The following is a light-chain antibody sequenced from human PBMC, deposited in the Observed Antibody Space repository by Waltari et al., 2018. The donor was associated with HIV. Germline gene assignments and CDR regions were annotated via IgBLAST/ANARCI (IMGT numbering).Light chain of an antibody. CDR1: SRDVGGYNY. J-gene: IGLJ3*02. CDR2: DVT. CDR3: CSYAGTFTWV. Sequence: QSALTQPRSVSGSPGQSVTISCPGPSRDVGGYNYVSWYQQHPGKAPKLMIWDVTKRPSGVPDRFSGSRSGNMASLTISGLQADDEADYYCCSYAGTFTWVFGGGTRLTVL. V-gene: IGLV2-11*01.